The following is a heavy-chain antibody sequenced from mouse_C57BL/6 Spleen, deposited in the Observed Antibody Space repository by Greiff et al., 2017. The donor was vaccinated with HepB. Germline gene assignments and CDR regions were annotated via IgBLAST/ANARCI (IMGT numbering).Heavy chain of an antibody. D-gene: IGHD1-1*01. CDR1: GFNIKDDY. Sequence: VQLKESGAELVRPGASVKLSCTASGFNIKDDYMHWVKQRPEQGLEWIGWIDPENGDTEYASKFQGKATITADTSSNTAYLQLSSLTSEDTAVYYCTTYYYGSSQFAYWGQGTLVTVSA. CDR2: IDPENGDT. CDR3: TTYYYGSSQFAY. J-gene: IGHJ3*01. V-gene: IGHV14-4*01.